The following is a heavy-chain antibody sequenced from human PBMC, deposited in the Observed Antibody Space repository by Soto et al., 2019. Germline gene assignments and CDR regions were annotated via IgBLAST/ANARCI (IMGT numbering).Heavy chain of an antibody. CDR3: ARAPVRITMVRGVIGNRDYYYYMDV. D-gene: IGHD3-10*01. V-gene: IGHV4-34*01. CDR1: GGSFSGYY. CDR2: INHSGST. Sequence: SETLSLTCAVYGGSFSGYYWSWIRQPPGKGLEWIGEINHSGSTNYNPSLKSRVTISVDTSKNQFSLKLSSVTAADTAVYYCARAPVRITMVRGVIGNRDYYYYMDVWGKGTTVTVSS. J-gene: IGHJ6*03.